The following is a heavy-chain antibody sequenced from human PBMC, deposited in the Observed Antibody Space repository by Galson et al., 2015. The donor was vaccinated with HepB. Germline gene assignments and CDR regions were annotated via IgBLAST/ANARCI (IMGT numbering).Heavy chain of an antibody. CDR1: GFIFSSYA. CDR2: IREDGSEI. V-gene: IGHV3-7*01. J-gene: IGHJ3*02. D-gene: IGHD5-12*01. CDR3: ARDYDVGRASRYRASDI. Sequence: SLKLSCAASGFIFSSYAMIWVRQAPGKGLEWVASIREDGSEISYVDSVKGRFTISREDGKNSLYLQMNSLRVEDTGVYYCARDYDVGRASRYRASDIWGQGTMVTVSS.